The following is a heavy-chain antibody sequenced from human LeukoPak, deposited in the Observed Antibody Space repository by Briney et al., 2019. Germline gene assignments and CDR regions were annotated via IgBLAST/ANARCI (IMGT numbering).Heavy chain of an antibody. D-gene: IGHD6-19*01. V-gene: IGHV3-23*01. Sequence: GGSLRLSCAASGFTFSSYAMSWVRQAPGKGLEWVSAIIGSGGSTYYGDSVKGRFTISRDNSKNTLYLQMNSLRAEDTAVYCAKDGVAVAGTPYYFDYWGQGTLVTVSS. CDR2: IIGSGGST. CDR3: AKDGVAVAGTPYYFDY. J-gene: IGHJ4*02. CDR1: GFTFSSYA.